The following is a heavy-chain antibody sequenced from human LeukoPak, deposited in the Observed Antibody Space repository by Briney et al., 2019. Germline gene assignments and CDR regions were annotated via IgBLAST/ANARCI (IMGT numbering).Heavy chain of an antibody. D-gene: IGHD3-22*01. Sequence: PSETLSLTCTVSNGSISIGTFYWSWIRQPAGKGLEWIGRIYTTGSTNYNPSLKSRVTMSVDTSKNQFSLKLTSVTAADTAVYYCTRAASSGPLFTYHMDVWGKGTTVTVSS. V-gene: IGHV4-61*02. CDR1: NGSISIGTFY. CDR2: IYTTGST. CDR3: TRAASSGPLFTYHMDV. J-gene: IGHJ6*03.